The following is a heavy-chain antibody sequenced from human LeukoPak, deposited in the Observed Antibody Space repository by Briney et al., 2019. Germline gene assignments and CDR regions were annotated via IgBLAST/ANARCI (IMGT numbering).Heavy chain of an antibody. CDR1: EFTVNSYA. D-gene: IGHD6-13*01. J-gene: IGHJ4*02. V-gene: IGHV3-23*01. CDR2: ISGGGDST. CDR3: AKDKTTSSRYYFDY. Sequence: PGGSLRLSCAASEFTVNSYAMSWVRQAPGKGLEWVSTISGGGDSTYYADSVKGRFTISRDNSKNTLYLQMNSLRAEDTAVYYCAKDKTTSSRYYFDYWGQGTLVTVS.